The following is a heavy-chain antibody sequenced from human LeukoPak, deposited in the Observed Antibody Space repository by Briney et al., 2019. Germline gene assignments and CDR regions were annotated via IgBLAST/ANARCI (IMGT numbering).Heavy chain of an antibody. J-gene: IGHJ5*02. CDR1: GGPFSSYA. CDR3: ASGGHYCSGGSCHTNWFDP. V-gene: IGHV1-69*05. CDR2: VIPIFGTA. D-gene: IGHD2-15*01. Sequence: ASVKVSFKASGGPFSSYAISWGRPAPGQGLEWVGGVIPIFGTANYAQKFQGRVTITTDESTSTAYMELSSLRSEDTAVYYCASGGHYCSGGSCHTNWFDPWGQGTLVTVSS.